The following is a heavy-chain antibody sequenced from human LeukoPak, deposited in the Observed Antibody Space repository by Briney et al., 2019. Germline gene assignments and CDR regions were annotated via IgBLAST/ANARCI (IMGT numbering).Heavy chain of an antibody. CDR3: ARTLSGYDTDSEC. Sequence: PGGSLRLSCAASGFTFSNFEMNWVRQAPGKGLEWVAYINSGSGTFTSYAVSVKGRFTISRDNAKNSLYLQMSSLRVEDTAVYYCARTLSGYDTDSECWGRGALVTVSS. CDR2: INSGSGTFT. V-gene: IGHV3-48*03. J-gene: IGHJ4*02. D-gene: IGHD5-12*01. CDR1: GFTFSNFE.